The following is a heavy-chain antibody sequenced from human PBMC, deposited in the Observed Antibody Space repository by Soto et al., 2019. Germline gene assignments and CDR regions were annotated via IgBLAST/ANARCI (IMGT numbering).Heavy chain of an antibody. CDR3: ARVSVVSNWYFDL. CDR1: GGSISSYY. Sequence: PSETLSPTCTVSGGSISSYYWRWIRQPPGKGLEWIGYIYYSGSTNYTPSLKSRVTISVDTSKHQFSLKLSSVTAAGTAVYYCARVSVVSNWYFDLWGRGTLVTVSS. J-gene: IGHJ2*01. V-gene: IGHV4-59*01. CDR2: IYYSGST. D-gene: IGHD2-21*01.